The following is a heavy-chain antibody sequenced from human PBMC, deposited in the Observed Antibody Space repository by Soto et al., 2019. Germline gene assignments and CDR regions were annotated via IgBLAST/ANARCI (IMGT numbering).Heavy chain of an antibody. CDR3: ARRSQEKDYYYYYMDV. V-gene: IGHV5-51*01. J-gene: IGHJ6*03. Sequence: PGESLKISCKGSGYSFTSYWIGWVRQMTGKGLEWMGIIYPGDSDTRYSPSFQGQVTISADKSISTAYLQWSSLKASDTAMYYCARRSQEKDYYYYYMDVWGKGTTVTVSS. CDR2: IYPGDSDT. CDR1: GYSFTSYW.